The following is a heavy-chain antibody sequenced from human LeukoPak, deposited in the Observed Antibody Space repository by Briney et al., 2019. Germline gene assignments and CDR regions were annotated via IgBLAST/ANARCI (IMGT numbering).Heavy chain of an antibody. CDR1: GGTFSSYA. Sequence: GASVKVPCKASGGTFSSYAISWVRQAPGQGLEWMGGIIPIFGTANYAQKFQGRITMSRDTSTSTVYMELSSLRSEDTAFYYCATDHSMANTAWWFDPWGQGTLVTVSS. CDR2: IIPIFGTA. CDR3: ATDHSMANTAWWFDP. J-gene: IGHJ5*02. V-gene: IGHV1-69*05. D-gene: IGHD5-24*01.